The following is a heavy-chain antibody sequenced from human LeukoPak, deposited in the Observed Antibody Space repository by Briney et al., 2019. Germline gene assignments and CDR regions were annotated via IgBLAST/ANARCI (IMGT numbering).Heavy chain of an antibody. CDR3: ARGSQGITIFGVLPGTPSSYGMDV. CDR2: INPNSGGT. J-gene: IGHJ6*02. V-gene: IGHV1-2*02. D-gene: IGHD3-3*01. Sequence: ASVKVSCKASGYTFTGYYMHWVRQAPGQGLEWMGWINPNSGGTNYAQKFQGRVTMTRDTSISTAYMEPSRLRSDDTAVYYCARGSQGITIFGVLPGTPSSYGMDVWGQGTTVTVSS. CDR1: GYTFTGYY.